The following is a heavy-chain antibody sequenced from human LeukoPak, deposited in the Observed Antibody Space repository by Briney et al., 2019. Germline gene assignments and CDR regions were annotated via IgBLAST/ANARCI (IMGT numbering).Heavy chain of an antibody. V-gene: IGHV1-69*05. CDR3: ARARSPSSGYLLRDHNWFDP. CDR2: IIPIFGTA. CDR1: GGTFSSYA. Sequence: ASVKVSCKASGGTFSSYAISWVRQAPGQGLEWMGGIIPIFGTANYAQKFQGRVTITTDESTSTAYMELSSLRSEDTAVYYCARARSPSSGYLLRDHNWFDPWGQGTLVTVSS. J-gene: IGHJ5*02. D-gene: IGHD3-22*01.